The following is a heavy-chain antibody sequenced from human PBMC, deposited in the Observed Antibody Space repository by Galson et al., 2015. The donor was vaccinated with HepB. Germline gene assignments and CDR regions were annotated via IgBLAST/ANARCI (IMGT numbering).Heavy chain of an antibody. Sequence: SVKVSCKASGYTFTGYYMHWVRQAPGQGLEWMGRINPNSGGTNYAQKFQGRVTMTRDTSISTAYMELSRLRSDDTAVYYCAREDIVVVPAAMGGEYYYYYMDVWGKGTTVTVSS. CDR3: AREDIVVVPAAMGGEYYYYYMDV. J-gene: IGHJ6*03. CDR1: GYTFTGYY. V-gene: IGHV1-2*06. D-gene: IGHD2-2*01. CDR2: INPNSGGT.